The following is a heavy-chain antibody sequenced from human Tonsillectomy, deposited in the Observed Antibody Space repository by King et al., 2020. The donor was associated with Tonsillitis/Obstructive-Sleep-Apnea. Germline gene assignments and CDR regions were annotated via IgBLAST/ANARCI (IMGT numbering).Heavy chain of an antibody. CDR2: IIPILGIA. CDR1: GGTFSSHT. CDR3: AREGDIVVVSAAIDYYYYGMDV. V-gene: IGHV1-69*10. D-gene: IGHD2-2*02. J-gene: IGHJ6*02. Sequence: QLVQSGAEVKKPGSSVKVSCKASGGTFSSHTISWVRQAPGQGLEWMGGIIPILGIANNAQKFQGRVTITADRSTSTAYMELSSQRSEDTAVYYCAREGDIVVVSAAIDYYYYGMDVWGQGTTVTVSS.